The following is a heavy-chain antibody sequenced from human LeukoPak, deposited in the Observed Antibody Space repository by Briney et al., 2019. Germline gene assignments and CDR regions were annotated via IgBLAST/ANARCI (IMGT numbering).Heavy chain of an antibody. J-gene: IGHJ4*02. CDR2: IWRNANSYAT. D-gene: IGHD3-22*01. CDR3: TSTYYYDSSGYYSTHPFDY. V-gene: IGHV3-73*01. CDR1: GFTFSGSA. Sequence: GGSLRLSGTASGFTFSGSAMPWVRQASGKALEWVGCIWRNANSYATAYAGSVKGRFTISKDDSKNTAYLQMNSLKTEDTAVYYCTSTYYYDSSGYYSTHPFDYWGQGTLVTVSS.